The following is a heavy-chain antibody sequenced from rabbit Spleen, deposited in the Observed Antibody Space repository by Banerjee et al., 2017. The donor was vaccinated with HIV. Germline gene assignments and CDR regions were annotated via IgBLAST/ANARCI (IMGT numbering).Heavy chain of an antibody. Sequence: QSLEESGGGLVQPEGSLTLTCKASGFSFSSRYYMCWVRQAPGKGLEWIACIASGSSGDTYYANWAKGRFTISKTSSTTVTLQMTSLTAADTATYFCARDTATSFSSYGMDLWGQGTLVTVS. CDR3: ARDTATSFSSYGMDL. CDR1: GFSFSSRYY. CDR2: IASGSSGDT. D-gene: IGHD1-1*01. V-gene: IGHV1S40*01. J-gene: IGHJ6*01.